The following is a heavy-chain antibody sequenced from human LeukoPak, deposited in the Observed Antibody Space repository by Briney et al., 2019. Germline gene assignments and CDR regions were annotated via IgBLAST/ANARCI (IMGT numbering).Heavy chain of an antibody. Sequence: SETLSLTCAVYGGSFSGYYWSWIRQPPGKGLEWIGEINHSGSTNYNPSLKSRVTISVDTSKNQFSLKLSSVTAADTAVYYCARASLLNYDYVWGSYRPPPYFDYWGQGTLVTVSS. CDR2: INHSGST. V-gene: IGHV4-34*01. CDR1: GGSFSGYY. D-gene: IGHD3-16*02. CDR3: ARASLLNYDYVWGSYRPPPYFDY. J-gene: IGHJ4*02.